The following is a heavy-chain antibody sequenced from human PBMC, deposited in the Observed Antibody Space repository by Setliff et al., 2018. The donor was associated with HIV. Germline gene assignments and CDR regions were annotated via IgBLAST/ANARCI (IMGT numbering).Heavy chain of an antibody. D-gene: IGHD2-21*02. Sequence: SSETLSLTCAVSACSISSGYYWGWIRQPPGKGLEWIGSIYHSGSIYYNPSLKSRVTISVDTSKNQFSLKLSSVTAADTAVYYCARHDGTYCGGDCYLLGYFDLWGRGTLVTVSS. CDR3: ARHDGTYCGGDCYLLGYFDL. CDR2: IYHSGSI. J-gene: IGHJ2*01. CDR1: ACSISSGYY. V-gene: IGHV4-38-2*01.